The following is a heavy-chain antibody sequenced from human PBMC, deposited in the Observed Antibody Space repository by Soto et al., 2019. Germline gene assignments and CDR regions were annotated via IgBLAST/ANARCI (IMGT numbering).Heavy chain of an antibody. Sequence: GGSLRLSFGGSGFTFSSYGMHWGRPAPGKGLGWVAVIWYDGSNKYYADSVKGRFTISRDNSKNTLYLQMNSLRAEDTAVYYCARDPRYCTNGVCYPANWFDPWGQGTLVTVSS. CDR2: IWYDGSNK. CDR1: GFTFSSYG. J-gene: IGHJ5*02. D-gene: IGHD2-8*01. CDR3: ARDPRYCTNGVCYPANWFDP. V-gene: IGHV3-33*01.